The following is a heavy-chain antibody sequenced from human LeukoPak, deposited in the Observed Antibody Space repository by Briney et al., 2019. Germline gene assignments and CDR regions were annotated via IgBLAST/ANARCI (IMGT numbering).Heavy chain of an antibody. CDR3: ARDKVVMATIRDFYYGMDV. CDR1: GFTFSSYS. Sequence: GGSLRLSCAASGFTFSSYSMNWVRQAPGKGLEWVSSISSSSSYIYYADPVKGRFTISRDNAKNSLYLQMNSLRAEDTAVYYCARDKVVMATIRDFYYGMDVWGQGTTVTVSS. V-gene: IGHV3-21*01. J-gene: IGHJ6*02. CDR2: ISSSSSYI. D-gene: IGHD5-24*01.